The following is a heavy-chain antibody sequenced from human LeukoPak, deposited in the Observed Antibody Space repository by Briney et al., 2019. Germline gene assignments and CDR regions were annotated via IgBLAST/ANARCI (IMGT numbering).Heavy chain of an antibody. CDR3: ARGDSGYYDAFDI. CDR2: ISSSSSYI. J-gene: IGHJ3*02. Sequence: PGGSLRLSCAASGFTFSSYSMNWVRQAPGKGPEWVSSISSSSSYIYYADSVKGRFTISRDNAKNSLYLQMNSLRAEDTAVYYCARGDSGYYDAFDIWGQGTMVTVSS. D-gene: IGHD3-22*01. CDR1: GFTFSSYS. V-gene: IGHV3-21*01.